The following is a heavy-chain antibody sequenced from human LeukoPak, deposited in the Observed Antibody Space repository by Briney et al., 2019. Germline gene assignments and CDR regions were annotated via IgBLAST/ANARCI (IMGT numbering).Heavy chain of an antibody. V-gene: IGHV4-38-2*01. Sequence: PSETLCLTCAVSGYSITNGYYWVWIRQPPGKGLEWIGSLYHGDSVYYNTALGSRVSMSVDTSKNQFSLKLSSVTAADTAVYYCARAPLTSGYSYGYGFDYWGQGTLVTVSS. D-gene: IGHD5-18*01. CDR3: ARAPLTSGYSYGYGFDY. CDR1: GYSITNGYY. CDR2: LYHGDSV. J-gene: IGHJ4*02.